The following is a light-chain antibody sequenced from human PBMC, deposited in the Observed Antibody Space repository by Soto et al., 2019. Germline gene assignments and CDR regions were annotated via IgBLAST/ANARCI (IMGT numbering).Light chain of an antibody. V-gene: IGKV3-11*01. Sequence: EIVMTQSPATLSVSPGERATPSCRASQSVSSYLAWYQQKPGQAPRLLIYDASNRATGIPARFSGSGSGTDFTLTISSLEPEDFAVYYCQQRSNWTFGQGTKVDIK. J-gene: IGKJ1*01. CDR2: DAS. CDR1: QSVSSY. CDR3: QQRSNWT.